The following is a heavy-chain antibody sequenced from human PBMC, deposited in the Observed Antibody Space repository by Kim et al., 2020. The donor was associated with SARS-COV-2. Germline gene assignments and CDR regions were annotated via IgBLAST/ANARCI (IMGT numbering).Heavy chain of an antibody. V-gene: IGHV4-39*01. Sequence: PSLKGRVALSVTTSKNQFSLKLSSVTAADTAVYYCARGYSYGPRPYGMDVWGQGTTVTVSS. CDR3: ARGYSYGPRPYGMDV. D-gene: IGHD5-18*01. J-gene: IGHJ6*02.